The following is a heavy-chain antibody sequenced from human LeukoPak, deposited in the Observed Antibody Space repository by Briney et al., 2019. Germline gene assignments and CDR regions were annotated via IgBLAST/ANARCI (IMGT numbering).Heavy chain of an antibody. D-gene: IGHD1-26*01. CDR3: AGHAHQWEPEADYFDY. CDR1: GGSISSYY. CDR2: IYYTGST. Sequence: SETLSLTCTVSGGSISSYYWSWIRQPPGKGREWIGSIYYTGSTNYNPSLKSRVTISVDTSKNQFSLRLSSVTAADTAVYYCAGHAHQWEPEADYFDYWGQGTLVTVSS. V-gene: IGHV4-59*08. J-gene: IGHJ4*02.